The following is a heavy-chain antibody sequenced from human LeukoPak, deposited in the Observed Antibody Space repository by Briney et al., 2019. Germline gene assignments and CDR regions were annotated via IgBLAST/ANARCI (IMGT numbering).Heavy chain of an antibody. J-gene: IGHJ4*02. D-gene: IGHD3-10*01. CDR2: ISYDGTNK. V-gene: IGHV3-30*18. Sequence: GGSLRLSCAASGFTFSSYGMNWVRQAPGKGLEWVAVISYDGTNKFYVDSLRGRFTISRDNSKNTLYLQMNSLRAEDTAVYYCAKDGYYGSGTYPDYWDQGTLVTASS. CDR3: AKDGYYGSGTYPDY. CDR1: GFTFSSYG.